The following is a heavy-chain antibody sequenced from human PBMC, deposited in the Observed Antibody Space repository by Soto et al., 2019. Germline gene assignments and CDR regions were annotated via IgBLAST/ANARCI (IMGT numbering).Heavy chain of an antibody. CDR2: IYYSGST. Sequence: SETLSLTCSVSGGSISSYDWSWIRQPPGKGLEWIGYIYYSGSTNYNPSLKSRVTISVDTSKNQFSLKLSSVTAADTAVYYCARLVTTVTETDAFDIWGQGTMVTVSS. CDR3: ARLVTTVTETDAFDI. D-gene: IGHD4-17*01. CDR1: GGSISSYD. J-gene: IGHJ3*02. V-gene: IGHV4-59*08.